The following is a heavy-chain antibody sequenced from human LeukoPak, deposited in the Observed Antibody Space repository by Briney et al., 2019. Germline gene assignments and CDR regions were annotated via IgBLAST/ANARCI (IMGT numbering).Heavy chain of an antibody. J-gene: IGHJ4*02. CDR3: ARETRDGYNYGGY. V-gene: IGHV3-53*01. D-gene: IGHD5-24*01. CDR1: GFTVSSNY. CDR2: IYSGGST. Sequence: GGSLRLSCAASGFTVSSNYMSWVRQAPGKGLEWVSVIYSGGSTYYADSVKGRFTISRHNSKNTLYLQMNSLRAEDTAVYYCARETRDGYNYGGYWGQGTLVTVSS.